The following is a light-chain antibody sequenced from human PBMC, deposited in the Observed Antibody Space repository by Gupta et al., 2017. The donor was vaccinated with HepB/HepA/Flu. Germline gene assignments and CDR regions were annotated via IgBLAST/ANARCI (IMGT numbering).Light chain of an antibody. CDR1: KRGDKY. CDR3: QAWDSSTVV. CDR2: QDS. Sequence: SSELTQPPSVSASPGQTASITCSGDKRGDKYACWYEQKQGQSPVLVNYQDSKRPSGIPERFSGSNSGNTATLSMSGTQAMDEADYYCQAWDSSTVVFGGGTKLTVL. V-gene: IGLV3-1*01. J-gene: IGLJ2*01.